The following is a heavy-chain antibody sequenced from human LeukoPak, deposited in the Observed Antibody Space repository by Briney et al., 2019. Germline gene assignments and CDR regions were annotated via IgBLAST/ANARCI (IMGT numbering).Heavy chain of an antibody. J-gene: IGHJ4*02. CDR3: ARTGIDYVWGSYRAQYDY. D-gene: IGHD3-16*02. V-gene: IGHV3-11*04. CDR1: GFTFSDYY. Sequence: GGSLRLSCAASGFTFSDYYMSWIRQAPGKGLEWVSYISSSGSTIYYADSVKGRFTISRDNAKNSLYLQMNSLRVEDTAVYYCARTGIDYVWGSYRAQYDYWGQGTLVTVSS. CDR2: ISSSGSTI.